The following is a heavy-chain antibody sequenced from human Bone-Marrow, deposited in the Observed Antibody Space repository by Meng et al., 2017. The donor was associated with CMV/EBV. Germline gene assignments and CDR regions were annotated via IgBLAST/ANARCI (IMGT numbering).Heavy chain of an antibody. CDR3: ARVQPQFCSSTSCHGIEDYGMDV. V-gene: IGHV1-2*02. D-gene: IGHD2-2*01. Sequence: ASVKVSCKASGYTFTDYYMHWVRQAPGQGLEWMGWINPNSGGTNYAQNFQGRVTMTRDTSISTAYMELSSLRSDDTAVYYCARVQPQFCSSTSCHGIEDYGMDVWGQGTTVTFSS. J-gene: IGHJ6*02. CDR1: GYTFTDYY. CDR2: INPNSGGT.